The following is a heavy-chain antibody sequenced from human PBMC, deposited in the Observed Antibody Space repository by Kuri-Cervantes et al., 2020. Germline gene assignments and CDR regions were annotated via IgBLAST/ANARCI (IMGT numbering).Heavy chain of an antibody. CDR2: INPSGGST. J-gene: IGHJ5*02. Sequence: ASVKVSCKASGYTFTSYYMHWVRQAPGQGLEWMGIINPSGGSTSYAQKFQGRVTMTRDTSTSTVYMELSSLRSEDTAVYYCARDPPDSISGPGWFDPWGQGTLVTVSS. D-gene: IGHD6-13*01. CDR1: GYTFTSYY. V-gene: IGHV1-46*01. CDR3: ARDPPDSISGPGWFDP.